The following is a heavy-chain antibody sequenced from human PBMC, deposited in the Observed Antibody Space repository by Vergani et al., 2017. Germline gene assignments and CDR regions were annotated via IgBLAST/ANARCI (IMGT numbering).Heavy chain of an antibody. V-gene: IGHV1-18*01. CDR2: ISAYNGNT. CDR1: GYTFTSYG. Sequence: QVQLVQSGAEVKKPGASVKVSCKASGYTFTSYGISWVRQAPGQGLEWMGWISAYNGNTNYAQNHQGRVTRTTDTSTSAAYKERRSLRSDDTAVYDCARGIAAAGLNWFDPWGQGTTVTVSS. CDR3: ARGIAAAGLNWFDP. D-gene: IGHD6-13*01. J-gene: IGHJ5*02.